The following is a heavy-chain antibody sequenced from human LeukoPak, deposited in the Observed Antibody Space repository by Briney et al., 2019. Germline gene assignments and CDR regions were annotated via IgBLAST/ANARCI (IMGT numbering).Heavy chain of an antibody. CDR3: AKAPYYYDSSGYGY. Sequence: ASVKVSCKASGYTFTGYYMHWVRQAPGQGLEWMGWINPNSGGTNYAQKFQGRVTMTRDTSISTAYMELSRLRSDDTAVYYCAKAPYYYDSSGYGYWGQGTLVTVSS. V-gene: IGHV1-2*02. J-gene: IGHJ4*02. CDR1: GYTFTGYY. CDR2: INPNSGGT. D-gene: IGHD3-22*01.